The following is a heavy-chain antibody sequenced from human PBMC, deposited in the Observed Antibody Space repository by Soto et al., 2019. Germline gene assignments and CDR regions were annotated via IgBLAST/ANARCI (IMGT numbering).Heavy chain of an antibody. CDR2: IISISGTP. CDR3: ARLGCYAGYYYCYGMDV. CDR1: GGTFSSYA. Sequence: PVKVSCKASGGTFSSYAISWVRQPPAEGLEWMGGIISISGTPNYAQKFQGRGTITADKSTITAYREVSRLNSKDTAVYYWARLGCYAGYYYCYGMDVWARGTTVTVSS. J-gene: IGHJ6*02. D-gene: IGHD1-26*01. V-gene: IGHV1-69*06.